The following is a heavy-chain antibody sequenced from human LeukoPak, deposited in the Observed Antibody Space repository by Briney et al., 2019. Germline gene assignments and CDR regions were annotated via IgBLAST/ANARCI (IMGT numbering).Heavy chain of an antibody. Sequence: SGPALVKPTQTLTLTCTFSGFSLSTSGMCVSWIRQPPGKALEWLARIDWDDDKYYSTSLKTRLTISKDMSKNQVVLTMTNMDPVDTATYYCARLIVVVPAAMYAFDYWGQGTLVTVSS. CDR3: ARLIVVVPAAMYAFDY. V-gene: IGHV2-70*11. J-gene: IGHJ4*02. D-gene: IGHD2-2*01. CDR1: GFSLSTSGMC. CDR2: IDWDDDK.